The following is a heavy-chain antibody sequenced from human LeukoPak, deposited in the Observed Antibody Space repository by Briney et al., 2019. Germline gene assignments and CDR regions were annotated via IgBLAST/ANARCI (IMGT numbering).Heavy chain of an antibody. J-gene: IGHJ4*02. CDR2: ISGSGIT. V-gene: IGHV4-4*07. CDR3: AGEGGGSRNLDY. Sequence: ASETLSLTCTVSGGSISSDFWSWIRQPAGTGLEWIGRISGSGITNYSPSLKSRLSLSVDTSKDQFSLNLTSVTAADTAVYYCAGEGGGSRNLDYWGQGTLVTVSS. D-gene: IGHD6-13*01. CDR1: GGSISSDF.